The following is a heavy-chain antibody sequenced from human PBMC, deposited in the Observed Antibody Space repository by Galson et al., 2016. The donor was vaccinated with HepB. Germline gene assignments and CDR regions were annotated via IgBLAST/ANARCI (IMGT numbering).Heavy chain of an antibody. CDR1: GFNFDDYA. V-gene: IGHV3-9*01. CDR3: AKDLRDGNKYILNALDV. Sequence: SLRLSCAVSGFNFDDYAMHWVRQPPGKGLEWVSGISWTSGNIVYAESVKGRFTISRDNARNSLYLEMNSLRAEDTALYYCAKDLRDGNKYILNALDVWGQGTTVTVAS. D-gene: IGHD5-24*01. CDR2: ISWTSGNI. J-gene: IGHJ6*02.